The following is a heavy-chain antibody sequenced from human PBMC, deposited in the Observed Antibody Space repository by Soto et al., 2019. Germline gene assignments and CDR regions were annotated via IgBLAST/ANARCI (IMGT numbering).Heavy chain of an antibody. Sequence: ASVKVSCKASGYSFSGYYMHWIRQAPGQGLEWMGWISPNSGGTKFAQKFQGRVTLTTDTSTNTAHMELSRLRFDDTAIYFCARDPVPFRSSAFQYYYGMDGWGQGTRVTVSS. CDR3: ARDPVPFRSSAFQYYYGMDG. CDR2: ISPNSGGT. CDR1: GYSFSGYY. D-gene: IGHD6-6*01. V-gene: IGHV1-2*02. J-gene: IGHJ6*02.